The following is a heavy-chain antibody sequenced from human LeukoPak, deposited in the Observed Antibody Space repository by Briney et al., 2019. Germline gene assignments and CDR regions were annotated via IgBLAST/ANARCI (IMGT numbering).Heavy chain of an antibody. CDR3: ARDPGQYYDILTGYYTPYYFDY. CDR1: GYTFTSYG. Sequence: ASVKVSCKASGYTFTSYGISWVRQAPGQGFEWMGWISTYNADTDYAQKLQGRVTMTTDTSTTTAYMELRGLRSDDTAVYYCARDPGQYYDILTGYYTPYYFDYWGQGTLVTVSS. V-gene: IGHV1-18*01. CDR2: ISTYNADT. J-gene: IGHJ4*02. D-gene: IGHD3-9*01.